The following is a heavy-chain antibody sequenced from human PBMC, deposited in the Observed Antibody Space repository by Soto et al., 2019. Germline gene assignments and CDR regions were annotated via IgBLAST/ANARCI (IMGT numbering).Heavy chain of an antibody. CDR2: ISYDGSNK. Sequence: QVQLVESGGGVVQPGRSLRLSCAASGFTFRSYGMHWVRQAPGKGLEWVAVISYDGSNKYYADSVKGRFTISRDNSKNTLYLQMNSLRAEDTAVYYCAKDQYYYGSGSYYPVDYWGQGTLVTVSS. J-gene: IGHJ4*02. CDR1: GFTFRSYG. CDR3: AKDQYYYGSGSYYPVDY. D-gene: IGHD3-10*01. V-gene: IGHV3-30*18.